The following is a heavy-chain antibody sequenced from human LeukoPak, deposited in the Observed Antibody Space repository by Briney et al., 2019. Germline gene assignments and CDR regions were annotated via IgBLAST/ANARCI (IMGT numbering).Heavy chain of an antibody. D-gene: IGHD5-24*01. CDR1: GYTFTSYA. J-gene: IGHJ4*02. CDR3: ARRAVEMATIPIDY. CDR2: INTNTGNP. V-gene: IGHV7-4-1*02. Sequence: GASVKVSCKASGYTFTSYAMNWVRQAPGQGLEWIGWINTNTGNPTYAQGFTGRFVFSLDTSVSTAYLQISSLKAEDTAVYYCARRAVEMATIPIDYWGQGTLVTVSS.